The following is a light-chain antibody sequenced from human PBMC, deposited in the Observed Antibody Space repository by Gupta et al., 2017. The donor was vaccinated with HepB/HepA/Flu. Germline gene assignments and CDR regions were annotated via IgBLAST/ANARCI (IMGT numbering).Light chain of an antibody. J-gene: IGLJ3*02. CDR3: SAWDSSLSAWV. V-gene: IGLV10-54*04. CDR1: RNNVGYQG. CDR2: RNN. Sequence: QAALTHPPPVPCGLGRTATLTCTGNRNNVGYQGAAWLQQHQGHPPKLLSYRNNNRPSGISERFSASRSGDTDTLTITGLQPEDEADYYCSAWDSSLSAWVFGGGTKLTVL.